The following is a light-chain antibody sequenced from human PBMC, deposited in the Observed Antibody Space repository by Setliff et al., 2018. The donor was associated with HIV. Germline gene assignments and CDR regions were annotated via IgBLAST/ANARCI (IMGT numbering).Light chain of an antibody. CDR1: SNDTGDTYS. J-gene: IGLJ1*01. V-gene: IGLV2-14*03. Sequence: QSALAQPASVSGSPGQSITISCSGTSNDTGDTYSVSWHQQHPGKVPKLIIYDVAHRPSGVSHRFSGSKSGNTASLTISGLQAEDEADYYCSSYTNSRTLVFGTGTKVTVL. CDR3: SSYTNSRTLV. CDR2: DVA.